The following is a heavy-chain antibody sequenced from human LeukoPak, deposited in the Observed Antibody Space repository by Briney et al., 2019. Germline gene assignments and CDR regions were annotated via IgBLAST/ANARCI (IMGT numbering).Heavy chain of an antibody. J-gene: IGHJ4*02. V-gene: IGHV1-18*01. CDR3: ASSRSGWYWDFDY. D-gene: IGHD6-19*01. Sequence: ASVKVSCKASGYTFTSYGISWVRQAPGQGLERMGWISAYNGNTNYAQKLQGRVTMTTGTSTSTAYMELRSLRSDDTAVYYCASSRSGWYWDFDYWGQGTLVTVSS. CDR1: GYTFTSYG. CDR2: ISAYNGNT.